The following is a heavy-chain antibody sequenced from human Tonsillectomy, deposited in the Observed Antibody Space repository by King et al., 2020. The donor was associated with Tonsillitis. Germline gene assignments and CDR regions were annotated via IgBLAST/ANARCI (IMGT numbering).Heavy chain of an antibody. J-gene: IGHJ6*02. CDR2: ISYDGSNK. Sequence: VQLVESGGGVVQPGRSLRLSCAASGFTFSSYGMHWVRQAPGKGLEWVAVISYDGSNKYYADTVKGRFTISRDKSKNTLNLQMNSLRAEDTAVYYCARMVGYGMVVWGQGTRVTVSS. D-gene: IGHD2-15*01. CDR1: GFTFSSYG. V-gene: IGHV3-33*05. CDR3: ARMVGYGMVV.